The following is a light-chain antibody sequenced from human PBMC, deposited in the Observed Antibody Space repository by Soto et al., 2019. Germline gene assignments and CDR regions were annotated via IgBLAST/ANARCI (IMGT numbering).Light chain of an antibody. V-gene: IGLV3-1*01. CDR2: QDN. CDR1: ELGSKY. Sequence: SYELTQPPSVSVSPGQTASITCSGDELGSKYVCWYQQKPGQSPVLVIYQDNKRPSGIPERFSGSNSGNTATLTISGTQPMDEADYFCQAWDSNTVVFGGGTQLTVL. J-gene: IGLJ2*01. CDR3: QAWDSNTVV.